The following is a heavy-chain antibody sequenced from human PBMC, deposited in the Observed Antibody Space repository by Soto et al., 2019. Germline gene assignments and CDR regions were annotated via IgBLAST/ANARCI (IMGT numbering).Heavy chain of an antibody. CDR3: ARGGNWNDPFDY. V-gene: IGHV4-30-4*01. J-gene: IGHJ4*02. CDR2: IYYSGST. CDR1: CGSISSGDYY. Sequence: PSETLSLTCTVSCGSISSGDYYWSWIRQPPGKGLEWIGYIYYSGSTYYNPSLKSRVTISVDTSKNQFSLKLSSVTAADTAVYYCARGGNWNDPFDYWGQGTLVTVSS. D-gene: IGHD1-20*01.